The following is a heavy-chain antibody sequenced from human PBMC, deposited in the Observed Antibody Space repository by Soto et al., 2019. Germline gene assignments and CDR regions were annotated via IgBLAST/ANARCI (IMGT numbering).Heavy chain of an antibody. CDR1: GFTFSSYS. CDR2: ISSSSSYI. Sequence: EVQLVESGGGLVKPGGSLRLSCAASGFTFSSYSMNWVRQAPGKGLEWVSSISSSSSYIYYADSVKGRFTISRDNAKNSLYLQMNSLRAEDTAVYYCARVLVPAAIRNNWFDPWGQGTLVTVSS. D-gene: IGHD2-2*02. CDR3: ARVLVPAAIRNNWFDP. V-gene: IGHV3-21*01. J-gene: IGHJ5*02.